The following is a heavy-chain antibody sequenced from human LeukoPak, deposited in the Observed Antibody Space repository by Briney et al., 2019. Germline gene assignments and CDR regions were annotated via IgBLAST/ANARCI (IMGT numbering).Heavy chain of an antibody. CDR1: GFTPSDYY. Sequence: GGSLRLSCAASGFTPSDYYMKWIRQAPGKGLERVSYICSGASTIYYADSVKGRFTISRDNAKNSLYLQMNSLRAEDTAVYYCATTTFGMATSPFDDWGQGTLVTVSS. CDR3: ATTTFGMATSPFDD. D-gene: IGHD5-24*01. V-gene: IGHV3-11*04. CDR2: ICSGASTI. J-gene: IGHJ4*02.